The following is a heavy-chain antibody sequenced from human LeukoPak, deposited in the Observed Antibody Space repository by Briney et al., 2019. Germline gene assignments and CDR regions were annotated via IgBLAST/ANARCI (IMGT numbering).Heavy chain of an antibody. V-gene: IGHV3-33*01. Sequence: GGSLRLSCAASVFTFSSYGMHWVRQAPGKGLEWVVVIWYDGSNKYYADSVKGRFTISRDNSKNTLYLQMNSLRAEDTAVYYCARDPSSIAAANYYYYMDVWGKGTTVTVS. D-gene: IGHD6-13*01. CDR2: IWYDGSNK. CDR1: VFTFSSYG. CDR3: ARDPSSIAAANYYYYMDV. J-gene: IGHJ6*03.